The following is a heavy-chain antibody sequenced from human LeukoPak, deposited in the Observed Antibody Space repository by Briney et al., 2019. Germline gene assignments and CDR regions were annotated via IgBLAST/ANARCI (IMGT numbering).Heavy chain of an antibody. CDR3: ARGGLRSTRRYNWFDP. V-gene: IGHV4-34*01. J-gene: IGHJ5*02. CDR1: GGSFSGYY. CDR2: INHSGST. D-gene: IGHD5/OR15-5a*01. Sequence: SETQSLTCAVYGGSFSGYYWSWIRQPPGKGLEWIGEINHSGSTNYNPSLKSRVTISVDTSKNQFSLKLSSVTAADTAVYYCARGGLRSTRRYNWFDPWGQGTLVTVSS.